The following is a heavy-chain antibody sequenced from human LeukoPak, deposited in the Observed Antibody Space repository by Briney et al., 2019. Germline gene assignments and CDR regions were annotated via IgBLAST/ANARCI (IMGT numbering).Heavy chain of an antibody. D-gene: IGHD6-19*01. CDR1: GFTFSSYS. CDR3: AKDLPNGGSSGWYGGPYYGMDV. V-gene: IGHV3-21*01. Sequence: PGGSLRLSCAASGFTFSSYSMNWVRQAPGKGLEWVSSISSSSSYIYYADSVKGRFTISRDSSKNTLYLQMNSLRAEDTAMYYCAKDLPNGGSSGWYGGPYYGMDVWGQGTTVTVSS. CDR2: ISSSSSYI. J-gene: IGHJ6*02.